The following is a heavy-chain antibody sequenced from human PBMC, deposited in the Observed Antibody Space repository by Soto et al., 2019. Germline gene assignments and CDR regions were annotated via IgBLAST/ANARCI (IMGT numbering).Heavy chain of an antibody. Sequence: GGSLRLSCAASGFPFSSYWMHWVRQAPGKGLVWVSRINSDGSSTSYADSVKGRFTISRDNAKNTLYLQMNSLRAEDTAVYYCARARYSYGLSIWGQGTLVTVSS. J-gene: IGHJ4*02. D-gene: IGHD5-18*01. V-gene: IGHV3-74*01. CDR3: ARARYSYGLSI. CDR2: INSDGSST. CDR1: GFPFSSYW.